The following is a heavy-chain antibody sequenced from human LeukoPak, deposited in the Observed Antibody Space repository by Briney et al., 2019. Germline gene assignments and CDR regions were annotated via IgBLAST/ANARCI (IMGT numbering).Heavy chain of an antibody. CDR2: VSDTGRA. V-gene: IGHV4-4*07. CDR3: ARGTENTPIRGYYSFFY. Sequence: SETLSLTCTVSGGSITGYYWTWIRQPAGKGLEWIGRVSDTGRAYYNPSLERRVTISLDTSNNRFSLKVTSVTAADTAVYYCARGTENTPIRGYYSFFYWGQGTLVSVSS. J-gene: IGHJ4*02. D-gene: IGHD5-12*01. CDR1: GGSITGYY.